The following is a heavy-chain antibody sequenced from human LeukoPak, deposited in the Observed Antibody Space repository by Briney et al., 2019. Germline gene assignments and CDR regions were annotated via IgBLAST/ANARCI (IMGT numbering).Heavy chain of an antibody. V-gene: IGHV4-39*07. Sequence: SETLSLTCTVSGGSISSSSYYWGWIRQPPGKGLEWIGSIYYSGSTYYNPSLKSRVTIPVDTSKNQFSLKLSSVTAADTAVYYCARDPIIEDCSGGSCAAFDIWGQGTVVTVSS. CDR3: ARDPIIEDCSGGSCAAFDI. CDR2: IYYSGST. D-gene: IGHD2-15*01. J-gene: IGHJ3*02. CDR1: GGSISSSSYY.